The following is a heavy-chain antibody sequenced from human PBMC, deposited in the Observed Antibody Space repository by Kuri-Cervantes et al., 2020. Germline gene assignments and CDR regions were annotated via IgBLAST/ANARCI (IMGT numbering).Heavy chain of an antibody. J-gene: IGHJ4*02. CDR2: IYYSGST. CDR1: GGSISSGGYY. Sequence: SETLSLTCTVSGGSISSGGYYWSWIRQHPGKGLEWIGYIYYSGSTYYNPSLKSRVTISVDTSKNQLSLKLTSVTAADTAVYYCARGIQLWSLQHFDYWGQGTLVTVSS. CDR3: ARGIQLWSLQHFDY. V-gene: IGHV4-31*03. D-gene: IGHD5-18*01.